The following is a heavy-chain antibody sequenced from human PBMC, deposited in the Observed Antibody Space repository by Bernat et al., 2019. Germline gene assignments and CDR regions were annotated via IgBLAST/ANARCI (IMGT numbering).Heavy chain of an antibody. J-gene: IGHJ4*02. CDR3: ARPSGYGAYDLDY. V-gene: IGHV5-10-1*03. Sequence: EVQLEQSGAEVKEPGESLRISCKGSGYSFTDNWINWVHQMPGKGLEWMGKIDPSDSYTNYSPSFQGHVTMSADKSISTAYLQWSSLKASDTAMYYCARPSGYGAYDLDYWGQGTLVTVSS. D-gene: IGHD5-12*01. CDR2: IDPSDSYT. CDR1: GYSFTDNW.